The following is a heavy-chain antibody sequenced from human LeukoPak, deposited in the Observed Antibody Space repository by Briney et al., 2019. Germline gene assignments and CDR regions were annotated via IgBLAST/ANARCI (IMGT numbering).Heavy chain of an antibody. CDR1: GYTFTSYG. V-gene: IGHV1-18*01. Sequence: ASVKVSCKASGYTFTSYGISWVRQAPGQGLEWMGWISAYNGNTNYAQKLQGRVTMTTDTSTSTAYMELRSLRSDDTAVYYCATRLRYFDSTDAFDIWGQGTMVTVSS. CDR3: ATRLRYFDSTDAFDI. D-gene: IGHD3-9*01. J-gene: IGHJ3*02. CDR2: ISAYNGNT.